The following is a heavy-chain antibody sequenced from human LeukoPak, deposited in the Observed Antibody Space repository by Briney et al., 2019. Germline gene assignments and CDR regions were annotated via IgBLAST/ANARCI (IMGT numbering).Heavy chain of an antibody. CDR2: IRSKGNSYAT. V-gene: IGHV3-73*01. Sequence: PGGSLRLSCAASGFTFSGSAIHWVRQASGKGLEWIGRIRSKGNSYATAYAESVKGRFTISRDDSKNTAYLQMNSLKTEDTAVYYCTRRDDFWSGNSIDYWGQGTLVTVSS. J-gene: IGHJ4*02. CDR3: TRRDDFWSGNSIDY. CDR1: GFTFSGSA. D-gene: IGHD3-3*01.